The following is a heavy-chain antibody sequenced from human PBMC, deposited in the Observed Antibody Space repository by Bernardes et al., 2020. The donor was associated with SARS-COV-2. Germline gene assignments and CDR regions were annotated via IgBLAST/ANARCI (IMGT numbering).Heavy chain of an antibody. J-gene: IGHJ6*02. CDR2: ISGSGDST. CDR1: GFTFSSYA. Sequence: GGSLRLSCAASGFTFSSYAMSWVRQAPGKGLEWVSAISGSGDSTYYADSVKGRFTISRDNSKNTLYLQMNSLRAEDTAVYYCAKDKGGYSYRTDYYYGMDVWGQGTTVTVSS. D-gene: IGHD5-18*01. V-gene: IGHV3-23*01. CDR3: AKDKGGYSYRTDYYYGMDV.